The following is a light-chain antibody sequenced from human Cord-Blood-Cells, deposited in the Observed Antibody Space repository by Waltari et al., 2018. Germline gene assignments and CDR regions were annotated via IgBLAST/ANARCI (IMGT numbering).Light chain of an antibody. J-gene: IGKJ1*01. CDR1: PSGSSSY. CDR2: GAS. V-gene: IGKV3-20*01. Sequence: EIVLTQSPGTLSLPPWARPTLSRSACPSGSSSYLAWYQPKPGQAPRLLIYGASSRATGIPDRFSGSGSGTDFTLTISRLEPEDFAVYYCQQYGSSPPTFGQGTKVEIK. CDR3: QQYGSSPPT.